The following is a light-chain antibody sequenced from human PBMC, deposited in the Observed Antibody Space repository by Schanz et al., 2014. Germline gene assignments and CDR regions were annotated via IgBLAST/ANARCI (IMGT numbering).Light chain of an antibody. CDR3: SSYTSSSTWV. J-gene: IGLJ3*02. CDR2: EVS. CDR1: SSDVGGYNY. V-gene: IGLV2-8*01. Sequence: QSALTQPPSASGSPGQPVTISCTGTSSDVGGYNYVSWYQQHPGKVPKLMIFEVSKRPSGVPDRFSGSKSGSTASLTISGLRAEDEADYYCSSYTSSSTWVFGGGTKLT.